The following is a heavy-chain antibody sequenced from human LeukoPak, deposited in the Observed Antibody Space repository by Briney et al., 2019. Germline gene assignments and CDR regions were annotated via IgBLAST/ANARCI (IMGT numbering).Heavy chain of an antibody. V-gene: IGHV3-13*04. Sequence: GGSLRLSCAASGFAFSSYDMHWVRQATGKGLEWVSAIGTAGDTYYPGSVKGRFTISRENAKNYLYLQMNSLRAGDTAVYYCARAYRGYYGSGSYYNDAFDIWGQGTMVTVSS. CDR3: ARAYRGYYGSGSYYNDAFDI. CDR1: GFAFSSYD. D-gene: IGHD3-10*01. J-gene: IGHJ3*02. CDR2: IGTAGDT.